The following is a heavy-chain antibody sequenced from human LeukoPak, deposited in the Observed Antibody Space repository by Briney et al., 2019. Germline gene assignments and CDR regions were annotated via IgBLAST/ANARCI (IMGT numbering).Heavy chain of an antibody. D-gene: IGHD2-21*02. Sequence: PSETLSLTCTVSGGSISSFYWSWIRHPPGKGLEGIGYIYYSGSTNYNPSLKSRVTISVDTSKNQFSLKLSSVTAADTAVYYCARWSYCGGDCEYFDLWGRGTLVTVSS. CDR3: ARWSYCGGDCEYFDL. J-gene: IGHJ2*01. CDR1: GGSISSFY. CDR2: IYYSGST. V-gene: IGHV4-59*01.